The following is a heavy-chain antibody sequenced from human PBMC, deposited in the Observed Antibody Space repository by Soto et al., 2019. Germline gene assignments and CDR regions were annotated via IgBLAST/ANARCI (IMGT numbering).Heavy chain of an antibody. Sequence: SETLSLTCAVSGGSISSSNWWSWVRQPPGKGLEWIGEIYHSGSTNYNPSLKSRVTISVDKSKNQFSLKLSSVTAADTAVYYCARDQEILWFGELYSYYYYGMDVWGQGTTVTVSS. V-gene: IGHV4-4*02. CDR1: GGSISSSNW. CDR3: ARDQEILWFGELYSYYYYGMDV. J-gene: IGHJ6*02. D-gene: IGHD3-10*01. CDR2: IYHSGST.